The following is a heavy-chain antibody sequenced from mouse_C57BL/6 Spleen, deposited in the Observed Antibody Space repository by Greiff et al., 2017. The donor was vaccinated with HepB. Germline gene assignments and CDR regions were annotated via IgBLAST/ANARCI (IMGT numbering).Heavy chain of an antibody. J-gene: IGHJ1*03. CDR1: GFTFSSYA. Sequence: EVQLQESGEGLVKPGGSLKLSCAASGFTFSSYAMSWVRQTPEKRLEWVAYISSGGDYIYYADTVKGRFTISRDNARNTLYLQMSSLKSEDTAMYYCTRDGVSDWYFDVWGTGTTVTVSS. CDR2: ISSGGDYI. V-gene: IGHV5-9-1*02. CDR3: TRDGVSDWYFDV. D-gene: IGHD2-3*01.